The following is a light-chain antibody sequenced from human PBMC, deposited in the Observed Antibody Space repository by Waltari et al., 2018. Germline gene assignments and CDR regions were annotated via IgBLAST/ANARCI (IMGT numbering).Light chain of an antibody. J-gene: IGKJ3*01. CDR3: QQRRSSPQT. CDR1: QSVDSY. CDR2: DAS. Sequence: EIVLTQSPATLSLSPGERATLSCRASQSVDSYLAWYQQKPGQAPRLLIYDASDRAAGIPARFSGSGSGTDFTLTIDSLEPEDFAFYYCQQRRSSPQTVGPGTRVDIK. V-gene: IGKV3-11*01.